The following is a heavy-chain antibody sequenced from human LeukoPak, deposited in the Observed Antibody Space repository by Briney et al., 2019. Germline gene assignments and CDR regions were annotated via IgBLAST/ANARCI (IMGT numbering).Heavy chain of an antibody. CDR1: GFTLSTYA. V-gene: IGHV3-23*01. D-gene: IGHD2-21*01. CDR3: AKAPVTSCRGAYCYPFDS. Sequence: GGALRLSSAAPGFTLSTYAMSWGRPTPGEGLEWGAATSSSDAGTYHADSVRGRFTISRDNSKNTLYLQMNSLRAEDAAVYFCAKAPVTSCRGAYCYPFDSWGQGTLVTVSS. CDR2: TSSSDAGT. J-gene: IGHJ4*02.